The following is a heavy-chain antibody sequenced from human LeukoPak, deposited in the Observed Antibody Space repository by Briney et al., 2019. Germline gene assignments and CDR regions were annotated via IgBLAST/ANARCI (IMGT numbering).Heavy chain of an antibody. CDR3: ARGGDFEHYYYYMDV. CDR1: GYTFTSYD. V-gene: IGHV1-8*03. J-gene: IGHJ6*03. D-gene: IGHD3-10*01. CDR2: MNPNSGNT. Sequence: ASVKVSCKASGYTFTSYDINWVRQATGQGLEWMGWMNPNSGNTGYAQKFQGRVTITRNTSISTAYMELSRLRSEDTAVYYCARGGDFEHYYYYMDVWGKGTTVTVSS.